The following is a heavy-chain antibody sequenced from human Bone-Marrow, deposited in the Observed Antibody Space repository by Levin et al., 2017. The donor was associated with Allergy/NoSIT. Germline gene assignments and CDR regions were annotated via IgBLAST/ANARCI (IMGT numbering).Heavy chain of an antibody. Sequence: PGGSLRLSCAASGFTFNTYGMTWVRQAPGKGLEWVSSISGSGDSTYYADSVKGRFTLSRDNSKNTLYLQMNGLRAEDTAIYFCAKQLYDSSGRHYAYYFDCWGQGTLVTVSS. CDR3: AKQLYDSSGRHYAYYFDC. CDR2: ISGSGDST. CDR1: GFTFNTYG. D-gene: IGHD3-22*01. V-gene: IGHV3-23*01. J-gene: IGHJ4*02.